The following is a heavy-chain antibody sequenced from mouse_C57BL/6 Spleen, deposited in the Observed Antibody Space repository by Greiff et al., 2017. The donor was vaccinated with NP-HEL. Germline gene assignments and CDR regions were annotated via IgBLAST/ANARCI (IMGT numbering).Heavy chain of an antibody. V-gene: IGHV5-12*01. D-gene: IGHD1-1*01. J-gene: IGHJ4*01. Sequence: EVKVVESGGGLVQPGGSLKLSCAASGFTFSDYYMYWVRQTPEKRLEWVAYISNGGGSTYYLDTVKGRFTISRDNAKNTLYLQMSRLKAEDTAMYYCARDYYEAMDYWGQGTSVTVSS. CDR1: GFTFSDYY. CDR3: ARDYYEAMDY. CDR2: ISNGGGST.